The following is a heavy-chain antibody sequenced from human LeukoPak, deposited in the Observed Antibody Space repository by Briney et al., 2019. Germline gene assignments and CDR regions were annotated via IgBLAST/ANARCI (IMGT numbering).Heavy chain of an antibody. CDR1: GLTFSSYS. D-gene: IGHD6-13*01. Sequence: GGSLRLSCAASGLTFSSYSMNWVRRAPGKGLEWVSSISSSSYIYYADSVKGRFTISRDNAKNSLYLQMNSLRAEDTAVYYCARSFLSIAAAATDYWGQGTLVTVSS. J-gene: IGHJ4*02. CDR2: ISSSSYI. CDR3: ARSFLSIAAAATDY. V-gene: IGHV3-21*01.